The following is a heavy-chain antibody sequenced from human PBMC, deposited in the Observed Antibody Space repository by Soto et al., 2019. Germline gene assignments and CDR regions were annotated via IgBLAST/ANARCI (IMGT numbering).Heavy chain of an antibody. J-gene: IGHJ4*02. V-gene: IGHV3-11*01. CDR2: ISSSGGAI. Sequence: PGGSLRLSCLASGFTFGDYYMGWIRQVQGKGLEWISYISSSGGAIYHADSVKCRFTIFRDNAKNSLYLQMNGLRAEDTAVYYCARDLKPREALAPYYFDYWGQGTLVTVSS. D-gene: IGHD1-1*01. CDR3: ARDLKPREALAPYYFDY. CDR1: GFTFGDYY.